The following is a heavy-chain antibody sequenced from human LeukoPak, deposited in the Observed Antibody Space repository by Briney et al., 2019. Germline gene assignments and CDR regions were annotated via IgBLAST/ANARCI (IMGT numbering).Heavy chain of an antibody. Sequence: GESLKISCKGSGYSFTSYWIGWVRQMPGKGLEWMGIIYPGDSDTRSRPSFQGQVTISADKSISTDYLQWSSLKASDTAMYYCARQVCSGGSCTRWFDPWGQGTLVTVSS. D-gene: IGHD2-15*01. CDR2: IYPGDSDT. CDR3: ARQVCSGGSCTRWFDP. CDR1: GYSFTSYW. J-gene: IGHJ5*02. V-gene: IGHV5-51*01.